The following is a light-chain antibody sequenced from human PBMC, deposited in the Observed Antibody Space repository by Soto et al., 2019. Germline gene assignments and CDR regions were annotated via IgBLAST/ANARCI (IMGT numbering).Light chain of an antibody. CDR3: QQYNNWPPWT. V-gene: IGKV3-15*01. CDR1: QSVSNN. CDR2: DAS. J-gene: IGKJ1*01. Sequence: ILMTQSPATLSVSPGERATLSCRASQSVSNNLAWYQQKPGQAPRLLIYDASTRPTGIPARFSGSGSGTEFPLTISGLPSEDFAVYYCQQYNNWPPWTFGQGTKVEIK.